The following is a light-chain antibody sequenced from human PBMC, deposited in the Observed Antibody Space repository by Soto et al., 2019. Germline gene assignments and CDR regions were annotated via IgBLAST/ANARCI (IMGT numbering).Light chain of an antibody. V-gene: IGKV1-39*01. Sequence: DIPMTQSPSSLSASVGDRVTITCRASQNIHSYLNWYKQTPGKPPELLIFGVSNLESGVPSRFSGSGSGTDFTLTIATLQREDFATYYCQQSFTTPLTFGGGTKVEIK. CDR2: GVS. CDR1: QNIHSY. CDR3: QQSFTTPLT. J-gene: IGKJ4*01.